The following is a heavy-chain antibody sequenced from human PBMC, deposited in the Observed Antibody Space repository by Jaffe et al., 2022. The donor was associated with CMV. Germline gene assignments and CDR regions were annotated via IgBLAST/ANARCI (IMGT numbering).Heavy chain of an antibody. CDR2: ISSSSSYT. Sequence: QVQLVESGGGLVKPGGSLRLSCAASGFTFSDYYMSWIRQAPGKGLEWVSYISSSSSYTNYADSVKGRFTISRDNAKNSLYLQMNSLRAEDTAVYYCARGEMGIGYCSSTSCSDPDYWGQGTLVTVSS. D-gene: IGHD2-2*01. J-gene: IGHJ4*02. V-gene: IGHV3-11*06. CDR3: ARGEMGIGYCSSTSCSDPDY. CDR1: GFTFSDYY.